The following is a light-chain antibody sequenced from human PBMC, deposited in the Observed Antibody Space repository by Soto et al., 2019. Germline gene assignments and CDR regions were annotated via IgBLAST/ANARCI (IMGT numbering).Light chain of an antibody. CDR3: QHYDTYSCN. J-gene: IGKJ2*02. CDR2: KAS. V-gene: IGKV1-5*03. CDR1: QSISDS. Sequence: DIQMTQSPSTLSAYVGDRVIITCRASQSISDSLAWYQQKPGKAPKLLIYKASILGSGVPSRFSGSGSGTEFTLIINSRQPDDFATYCFQHYDTYSCNFGQGTKLEIK.